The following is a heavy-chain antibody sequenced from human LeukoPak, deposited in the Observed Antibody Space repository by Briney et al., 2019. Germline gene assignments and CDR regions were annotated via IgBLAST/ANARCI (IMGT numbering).Heavy chain of an antibody. CDR3: AKGHYYGSGSYPQRGFDP. Sequence: GGSLRLSCAASGFTFDDYAMHWVRQAPGKGLEWVSGISWNSGSIGYADSVKGRFTISRDNAKNSLYLQMNSLRAEDTALYYCAKGHYYGSGSYPQRGFDPWGQGTLVTVSS. CDR1: GFTFDDYA. D-gene: IGHD3-10*01. J-gene: IGHJ5*02. V-gene: IGHV3-9*01. CDR2: ISWNSGSI.